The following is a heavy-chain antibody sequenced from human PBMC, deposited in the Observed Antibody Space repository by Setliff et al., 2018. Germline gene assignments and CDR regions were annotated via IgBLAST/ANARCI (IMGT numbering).Heavy chain of an antibody. Sequence: SETLSLTCGVSGYSISSGHFWGWIRQPPGKGLEWLGNIFHSGSTYYNPTLNSRVTMLVDTSKRQFSLKLNSVTAADTAVYYFRLANCSKNCEEALDYWSQGTQVTV. V-gene: IGHV4-38-2*01. CDR1: GYSISSGHF. J-gene: IGHJ4*02. CDR3: RLANCSKNCEEALDY. D-gene: IGHD2-2*01. CDR2: IFHSGST.